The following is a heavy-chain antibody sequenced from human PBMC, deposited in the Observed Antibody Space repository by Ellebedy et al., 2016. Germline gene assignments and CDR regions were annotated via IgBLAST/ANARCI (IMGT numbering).Heavy chain of an antibody. Sequence: KVSCXGSGYSFTSYWIGWVRQMPGKGLEWMGIIYPGDSDTRYSPSFQGQVTISADKSISTAYLQWSSLKASDTAMYYCARQGELATVATYYYYYGMDVWGQGTTVTVSS. V-gene: IGHV5-51*01. CDR1: GYSFTSYW. J-gene: IGHJ6*02. CDR2: IYPGDSDT. CDR3: ARQGELATVATYYYYYGMDV. D-gene: IGHD5-12*01.